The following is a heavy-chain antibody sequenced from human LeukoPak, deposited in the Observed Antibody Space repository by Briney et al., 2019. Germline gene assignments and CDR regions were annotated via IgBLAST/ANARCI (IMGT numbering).Heavy chain of an antibody. CDR3: AKDPLYAPRGYNYGYYFDY. J-gene: IGHJ4*02. CDR2: IRYDGSNK. D-gene: IGHD5-18*01. CDR1: GFTFSSFG. V-gene: IGHV3-30*02. Sequence: GGSLRLSCAPCGFTFSSFGMHCVREAPGKGLEWVVFIRYDGSNKYYADSVKGRFTISRDNSKNTLYLQMNSLRAEDTAVYYCAKDPLYAPRGYNYGYYFDYWGQGTLVTVSA.